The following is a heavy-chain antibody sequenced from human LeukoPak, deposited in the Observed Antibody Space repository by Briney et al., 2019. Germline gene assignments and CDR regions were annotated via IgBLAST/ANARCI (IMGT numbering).Heavy chain of an antibody. D-gene: IGHD3-22*01. J-gene: IGHJ4*02. Sequence: RASETLSLTCAVSGGSISSGGYSWSWIRQPPGKGLEWIGYIYYSGSTNYNPSLKSRVTISVDTSKNQFSLKLSSVTAADTAVYYCARTKYYYDSSGYYRNYYFDYWGQGTLVTVSS. CDR1: GGSISSGGYS. CDR2: IYYSGST. CDR3: ARTKYYYDSSGYYRNYYFDY. V-gene: IGHV4-61*08.